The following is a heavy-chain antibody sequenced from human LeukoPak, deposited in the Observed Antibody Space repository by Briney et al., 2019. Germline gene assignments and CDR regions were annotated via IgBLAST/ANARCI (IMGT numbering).Heavy chain of an antibody. CDR2: ISGGST. J-gene: IGHJ5*02. CDR1: GFTVSSNE. D-gene: IGHD2-15*01. V-gene: IGHV3-38-3*01. CDR3: VGIRPLYCSGGSCYGSEDWFDP. Sequence: GGSLRLSCAASGFTVSSNEMSWVRQAPGKGLEWVSSISGGSTYYADSRKGRFTISRDNSKNTLYLQMNSLRAEDTAVYYCVGIRPLYCSGGSCYGSEDWFDPWGQGTLVTVSS.